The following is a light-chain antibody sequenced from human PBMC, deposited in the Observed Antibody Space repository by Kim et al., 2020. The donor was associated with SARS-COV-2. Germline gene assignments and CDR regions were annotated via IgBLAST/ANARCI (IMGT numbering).Light chain of an antibody. J-gene: IGKJ1*01. Sequence: DIQMTQSPSTLSASVRDRVTITCRASQSISNWLAWYQQKPGKATKLLIYKASSLESGVPSRFSGSGSGTEFTLTIKSLQPDDFATYYCQQYNSNPGTFGQGTKVDIK. CDR3: QQYNSNPGT. CDR1: QSISNW. V-gene: IGKV1-5*03. CDR2: KAS.